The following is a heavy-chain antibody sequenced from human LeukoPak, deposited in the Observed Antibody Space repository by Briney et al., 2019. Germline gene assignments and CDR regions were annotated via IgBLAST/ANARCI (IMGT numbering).Heavy chain of an antibody. V-gene: IGHV3-74*01. CDR1: GFTFSSYW. J-gene: IGHJ4*02. Sequence: GGSLRLSCAASGFTFSSYWMHWVRHAPGKGLIWVSRINTDGSSATYADSVKGRFTISRDNAKNSLYLQMSGLRDEDTAVYYCARGVSSFGGIIAHFDYWGQGTLVTVSS. CDR2: INTDGSSA. D-gene: IGHD3-16*02. CDR3: ARGVSSFGGIIAHFDY.